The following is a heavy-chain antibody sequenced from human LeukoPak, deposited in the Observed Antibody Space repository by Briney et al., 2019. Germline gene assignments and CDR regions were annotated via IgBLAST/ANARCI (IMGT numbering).Heavy chain of an antibody. J-gene: IGHJ4*02. V-gene: IGHV4-38-2*02. CDR3: ARGSVVRVTNYFDY. CDR2: IYHSGST. D-gene: IGHD3-10*01. CDR1: GYSISSGYY. Sequence: PSETLSLTCTVSGYSISSGYYWGWIRQPPGKGLEWIGSIYHSGSTYYNPSLKSRVTISVDTSKNQFSLKLSSVTAADTAVYYCARGSVVRVTNYFDYWGQGTLVTVSS.